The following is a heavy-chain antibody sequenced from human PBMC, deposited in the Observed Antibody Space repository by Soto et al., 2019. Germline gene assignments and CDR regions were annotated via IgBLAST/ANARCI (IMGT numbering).Heavy chain of an antibody. J-gene: IGHJ4*02. D-gene: IGHD1-26*01. V-gene: IGHV4-34*01. CDR1: GGPFSGYY. CDR2: INHSGST. CDR3: ARFLLSGSYFYYFDY. Sequence: QVQLQQWGAGLLKPSETLSLTCAVYGGPFSGYYWSWIRQPPGKGLEWIGEINHSGSTNYNPSLKSRVTISVDTSKNQFSLKLSSVTAADTAVYYCARFLLSGSYFYYFDYWGQGTLVTVSS.